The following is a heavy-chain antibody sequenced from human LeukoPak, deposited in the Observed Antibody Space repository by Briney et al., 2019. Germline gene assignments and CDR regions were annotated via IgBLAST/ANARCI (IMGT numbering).Heavy chain of an antibody. CDR2: IYYSGST. Sequence: SETLSLTCTVSGGSISSSSYYWGWIRQPPGKGLEWIGSIYYSGSTYYNPSLKSRVTISVDTSKNQFSLKLSSVTAADTAVYYCATLAGRGYSYGLLDYWGQGTLVTVSS. J-gene: IGHJ4*02. V-gene: IGHV4-39*07. CDR3: ATLAGRGYSYGLLDY. D-gene: IGHD5-18*01. CDR1: GGSISSSSYY.